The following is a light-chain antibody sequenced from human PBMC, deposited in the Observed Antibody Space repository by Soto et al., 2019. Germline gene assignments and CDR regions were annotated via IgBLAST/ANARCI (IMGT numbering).Light chain of an antibody. CDR2: GAS. Sequence: EIVMPQSPATLSLSPGERATLSCMAIQSVSSNLAWYQQKPGQAPRLLIYGASTRATGIPARFSGSGSGTEFTLTISSLQSEDFAVYYCQQYNNWPPLTFGGGTKVEIK. CDR1: QSVSSN. V-gene: IGKV3-15*01. J-gene: IGKJ4*01. CDR3: QQYNNWPPLT.